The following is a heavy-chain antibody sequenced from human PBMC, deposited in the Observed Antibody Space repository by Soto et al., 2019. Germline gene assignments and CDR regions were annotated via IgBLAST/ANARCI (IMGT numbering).Heavy chain of an antibody. V-gene: IGHV3-74*01. CDR3: ARALTSSGWYGNGFGY. CDR1: GFTFSSYW. D-gene: IGHD6-19*01. Sequence: EVQLVESGGGLIQPGGSLRLSCAASGFTFSSYWMLWVRQAPGKGLVWVSRISSDGSSTSYADSVKGRFTISRDNAKNTRYLQMNSLRAEDTAVYYCARALTSSGWYGNGFGYWGQGTLVTVSS. CDR2: ISSDGSST. J-gene: IGHJ4*02.